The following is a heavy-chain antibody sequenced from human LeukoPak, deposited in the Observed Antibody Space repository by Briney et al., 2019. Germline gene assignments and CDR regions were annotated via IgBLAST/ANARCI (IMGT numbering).Heavy chain of an antibody. V-gene: IGHV3-48*02. CDR3: AKVRGSGSYYFDY. J-gene: IGHJ4*02. CDR1: GFIFSTYS. CDR2: ISSSSSSI. D-gene: IGHD3-10*01. Sequence: PGGSLRLSCAASGFIFSTYSINWVRQAPGKGLEWVSHISSSSSSIYYADSVKGRFSISRDNAKNSLYLQMNSLRDEDTAVYYCAKVRGSGSYYFDYWGQGTLVTVSS.